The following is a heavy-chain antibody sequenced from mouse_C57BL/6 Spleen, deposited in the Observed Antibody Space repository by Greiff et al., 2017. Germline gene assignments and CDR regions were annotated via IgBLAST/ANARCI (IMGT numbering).Heavy chain of an antibody. CDR2: IYPGSGNT. CDR1: GYSFTSYY. V-gene: IGHV1-66*01. Sequence: QVQLKQSGPELVKPGASVKISCKASGYSFTSYYIHWVKQRPGQGLEWIGWIYPGSGNTKYNEKFKGKATLTADTSSSTAYMQLSSLTSEDSAVYYCARRDYYDYGNFDYWGQGTTLTVSS. CDR3: ARRDYYDYGNFDY. D-gene: IGHD2-4*01. J-gene: IGHJ2*01.